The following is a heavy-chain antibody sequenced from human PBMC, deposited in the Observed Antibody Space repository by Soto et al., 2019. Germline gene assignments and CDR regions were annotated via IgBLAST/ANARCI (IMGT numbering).Heavy chain of an antibody. Sequence: QVQLVQSGAEVKKPGSSVKVSCKASGGTFSSYTISWVRQAPGQGLEWMGRIIPILGIANYAQKFQGRVTITADKSTSTAYMELSSLKSEDTAVYYCAREIEGGYSYVDYWCQGTLVTVCS. CDR3: AREIEGGYSYVDY. D-gene: IGHD5-18*01. V-gene: IGHV1-69*08. CDR1: GGTFSSYT. J-gene: IGHJ4*02. CDR2: IIPILGIA.